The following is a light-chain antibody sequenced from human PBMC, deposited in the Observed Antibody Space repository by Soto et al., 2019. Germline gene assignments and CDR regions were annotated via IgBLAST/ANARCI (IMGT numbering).Light chain of an antibody. Sequence: EKLMSQSPATLSVSLGDRATLSCRASQSVRSNYVAWYQQKPSQAPRLLIYGSSSRATGISERFSGGGSRTDIPITISRLQPEDFAVYYCQQYGSAPTFGQGTKVDIK. J-gene: IGKJ1*01. CDR1: QSVRSNY. CDR3: QQYGSAPT. CDR2: GSS. V-gene: IGKV3-20*01.